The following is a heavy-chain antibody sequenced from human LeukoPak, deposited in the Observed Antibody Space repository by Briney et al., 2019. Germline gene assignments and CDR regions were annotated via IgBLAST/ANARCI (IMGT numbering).Heavy chain of an antibody. V-gene: IGHV3-74*01. CDR2: INSDGSTT. Sequence: PGGSLRLSCAASGFTFSTYWMHWVRQAPGKGLVWVSRINSDGSTTNYADSVKGRFTISRDNAKNTMYLQMNSLRAEDTAVYYCVSRYCTITNCYKASGTGSFDIWGQGTMVSVSS. CDR3: VSRYCTITNCYKASGTGSFDI. J-gene: IGHJ3*02. D-gene: IGHD2-2*02. CDR1: GFTFSTYW.